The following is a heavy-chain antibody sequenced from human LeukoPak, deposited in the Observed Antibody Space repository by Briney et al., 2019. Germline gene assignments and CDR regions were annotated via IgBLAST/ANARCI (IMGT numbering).Heavy chain of an antibody. CDR1: GGSFSGYY. CDR2: INHSGST. Sequence: SETLSLTCAVYGGSFSGYYWSWIRQPPGKGLEWIGEINHSGSTNYNPYLKRRVTISVDTSKNQFSLKLSSVTAADTAVYYCARIHYGSGNDAFDIWGQGTMVTVSS. J-gene: IGHJ3*02. V-gene: IGHV4-34*01. D-gene: IGHD3-10*01. CDR3: ARIHYGSGNDAFDI.